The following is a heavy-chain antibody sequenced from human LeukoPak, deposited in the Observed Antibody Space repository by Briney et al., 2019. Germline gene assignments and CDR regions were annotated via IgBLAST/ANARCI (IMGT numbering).Heavy chain of an antibody. D-gene: IGHD2-2*01. J-gene: IGHJ3*02. CDR1: GGSISGYY. CDR2: IYDSGTT. V-gene: IGHV4-59*08. CDR3: ARHRFCSSTSCQKLSLAAFDI. Sequence: PSETLSLTCTVSGGSISGYYWTWIRQPPGKGLEWVGYIYDSGTTNYNPSLKRRVTILVDTSKNQFSLKLSSVTAADTAVYYCARHRFCSSTSCQKLSLAAFDIWGQGTMVTVSS.